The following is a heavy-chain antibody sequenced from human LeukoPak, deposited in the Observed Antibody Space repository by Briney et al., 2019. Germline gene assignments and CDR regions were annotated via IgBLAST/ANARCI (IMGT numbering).Heavy chain of an antibody. CDR1: GFTFSTYW. CDR3: ARSKPATDIDAFDL. Sequence: GGPLRLSCAASGFTFSTYWMTWVRQAPGKGLEWVANMKQDGSQRYYVDSVKGRFTISRDNAKNSRYLQMNSLSAEDTAIYYCARSKPATDIDAFDLWGPGTMVTVSS. J-gene: IGHJ3*01. V-gene: IGHV3-7*05. D-gene: IGHD6-13*01. CDR2: MKQDGSQR.